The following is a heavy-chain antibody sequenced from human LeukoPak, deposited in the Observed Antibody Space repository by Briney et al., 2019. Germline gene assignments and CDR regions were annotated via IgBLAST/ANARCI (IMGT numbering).Heavy chain of an antibody. CDR3: AKGPGVAVAGTFDY. D-gene: IGHD6-19*01. Sequence: GGSLRLSCAASGFTFSSYAMSWVRQAPGKGLEWVSAISGSGGSTYYADSVRGRFTISRDNSKNTLYLQMNSLRAEDTAVYYCAKGPGVAVAGTFDYWGQGTLVTVSS. J-gene: IGHJ4*02. CDR2: ISGSGGST. CDR1: GFTFSSYA. V-gene: IGHV3-23*01.